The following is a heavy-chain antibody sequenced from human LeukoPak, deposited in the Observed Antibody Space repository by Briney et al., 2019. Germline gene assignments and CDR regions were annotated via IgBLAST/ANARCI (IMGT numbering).Heavy chain of an antibody. Sequence: SETLSLTCAVYGGSFSGYYWSWIRQPPGKGLEWIEEINHSGSTNYNPSLKSRVTISVDTSKNQFSLKLSSVTAADTAVYYCARGLHSSGYFGYWGQGTLVTVSS. CDR3: ARGLHSSGYFGY. D-gene: IGHD3-22*01. CDR2: INHSGST. V-gene: IGHV4-34*01. CDR1: GGSFSGYY. J-gene: IGHJ4*02.